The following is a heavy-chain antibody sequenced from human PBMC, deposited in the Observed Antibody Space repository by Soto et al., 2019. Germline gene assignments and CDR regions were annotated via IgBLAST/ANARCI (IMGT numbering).Heavy chain of an antibody. CDR3: ARDNDGTIDY. CDR1: GSTFSDLY. D-gene: IGHD3-22*01. Sequence: QVHLVQSGAEVKQPGASVKVSCKPSGSTFSDLYIHWVRQANGQRLEWMGWFDPNSVGKKKTQKFQGRLTMTRDTPTGTVYMELYSLSSDDTSVYYCARDNDGTIDYCGQGTLDTVSS. CDR2: FDPNSVGK. V-gene: IGHV1-2*02. J-gene: IGHJ4*02.